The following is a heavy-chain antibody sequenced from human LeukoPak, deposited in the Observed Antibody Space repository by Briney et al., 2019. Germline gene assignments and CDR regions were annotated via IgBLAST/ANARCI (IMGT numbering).Heavy chain of an antibody. CDR2: IIPILGIA. CDR3: ARDLTYGGYNVDY. J-gene: IGHJ4*02. D-gene: IGHD4-17*01. V-gene: IGHV1-69*04. CDR1: GGTFSSYA. Sequence: SVKVSCKASGGTFSSYAISWVRQAPGQGLEWMGRIIPILGIANYAQKFQGRVTITADKSTSTAYMELRSLRSDDTAVYYCARDLTYGGYNVDYWGQGTLVTVSS.